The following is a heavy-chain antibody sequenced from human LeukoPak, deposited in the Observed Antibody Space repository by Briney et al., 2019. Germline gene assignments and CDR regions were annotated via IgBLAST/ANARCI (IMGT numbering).Heavy chain of an antibody. CDR1: GGSISLSYYY. Sequence: SSETLSLTCSVSGGSISLSYYYWGWIRQPPGKALEWIGSVYYSGTTSYNPSLKSRVTISVDMSKNHFSLRLSSVTAADTAMHYCARGTLYSGWSYYFDYWGQGSQVTVSS. D-gene: IGHD6-19*01. J-gene: IGHJ4*02. CDR2: VYYSGTT. V-gene: IGHV4-39*07. CDR3: ARGTLYSGWSYYFDY.